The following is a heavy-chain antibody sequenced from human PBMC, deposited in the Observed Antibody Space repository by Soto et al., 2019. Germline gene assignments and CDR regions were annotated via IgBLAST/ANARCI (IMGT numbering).Heavy chain of an antibody. CDR1: GYPFTSFD. CDR3: VREPGWVATPGDDY. CDR2: VNPDSVDT. D-gene: IGHD2-15*01. Sequence: QVQLVQSGAEVKKPGASVKVSCEASGYPFTSFDINWVRQAAGQGLEWMGWVNPDSVDTAFAQRFQDRITMTRTTYTNTVYMELSRLTSDDTAVYYCVREPGWVATPGDDYWGQGTLVTVSS. V-gene: IGHV1-8*01. J-gene: IGHJ4*02.